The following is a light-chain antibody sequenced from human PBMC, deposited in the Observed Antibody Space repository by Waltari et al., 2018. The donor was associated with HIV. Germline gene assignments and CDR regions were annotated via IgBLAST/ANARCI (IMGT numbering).Light chain of an antibody. CDR3: SSYTSSSSFV. CDR1: RSDVGGYNY. CDR2: EVS. J-gene: IGLJ1*01. V-gene: IGLV2-14*01. Sequence: QSALTQPASVSGSPGQSITISCTGTRSDVGGYNYDSWYQQHPGKAPKVMIYEVSNRPSGVSNRFSGSKSGNTASLIISGLQAEDEADYYCSSYTSSSSFVFGTGTKVTVL.